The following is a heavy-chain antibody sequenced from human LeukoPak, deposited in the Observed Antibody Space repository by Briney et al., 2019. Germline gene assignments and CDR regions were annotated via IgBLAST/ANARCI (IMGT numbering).Heavy chain of an antibody. CDR3: AGGDFYGGSFDY. CDR1: GYTFTCYY. J-gene: IGHJ4*02. D-gene: IGHD4-23*01. CDR2: INPNSGGT. Sequence: GASVKVSCKASGYTFTCYYMHWERQAPGQGLEWMGWINPNSGGTDYAQKFQGRVTMARDTSISTAYMELSRLRSDDTAVYYCAGGDFYGGSFDYWGQGTLVTVSS. V-gene: IGHV1-2*02.